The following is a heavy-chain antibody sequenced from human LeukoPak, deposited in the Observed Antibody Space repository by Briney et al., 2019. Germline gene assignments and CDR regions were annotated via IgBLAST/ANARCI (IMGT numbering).Heavy chain of an antibody. CDR1: GGSISSGGYY. CDR2: IYYSGST. CDR3: ARHGDILTGYAIDY. Sequence: SQTLSLTCTVSGGSISSGGYYWSWIRQHPGKGLEWIGYIYYSGSTYYNPSLKSRVTISVDTSRNQFSLKLSSVTAADTAVYYCARHGDILTGYAIDYWGQGTLVTVSS. J-gene: IGHJ4*02. D-gene: IGHD3-9*01. V-gene: IGHV4-31*03.